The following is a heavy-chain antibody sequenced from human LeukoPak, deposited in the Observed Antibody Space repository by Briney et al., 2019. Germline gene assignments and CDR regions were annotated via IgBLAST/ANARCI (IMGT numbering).Heavy chain of an antibody. CDR1: GYTFTSYG. CDR3: ARDDLVVPVNYMDV. CDR2: ISAYNGNT. V-gene: IGHV1-18*01. D-gene: IGHD2-2*01. J-gene: IGHJ6*03. Sequence: SVKVPCKASGYTFTSYGISWVRQAPGQGLEWMGWISAYNGNTNYAQKLQGRVTMTTDTSTSTAYMELRSLRPDDTAVYYCARDDLVVPVNYMDVWGKGTTVTVSS.